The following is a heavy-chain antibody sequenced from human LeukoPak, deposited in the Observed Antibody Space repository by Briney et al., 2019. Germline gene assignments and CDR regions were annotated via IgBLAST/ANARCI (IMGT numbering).Heavy chain of an antibody. J-gene: IGHJ4*02. CDR1: GFTFDDYA. CDR2: ISWNSGSI. Sequence: GGSLRLSCAASGFTFDDYAMHWVRQAPGKGLEWVSGISWNSGSIGYADSVKGRFTISRDNAKNSLYLQMNSLRAEDTALYYCAKDIVGGYELGYFDYWGQGTLVTVSS. D-gene: IGHD5-12*01. V-gene: IGHV3-9*01. CDR3: AKDIVGGYELGYFDY.